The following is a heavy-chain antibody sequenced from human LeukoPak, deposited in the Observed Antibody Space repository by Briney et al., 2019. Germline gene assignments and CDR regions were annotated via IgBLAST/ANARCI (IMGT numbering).Heavy chain of an antibody. CDR2: IKQDGSEK. V-gene: IGHV3-7*01. CDR3: ARDKGKQQLVQDY. D-gene: IGHD6-13*01. CDR1: GFTFSSYW. Sequence: GGPLRLSCAASGFTFSSYWMSWVRQAPGKGLEWVANIKQDGSEKYYVDSVKGRFTISRDNAKNSLYLQMNSLRAEDTAVYYCARDKGKQQLVQDYWGQGTLVTVSS. J-gene: IGHJ4*02.